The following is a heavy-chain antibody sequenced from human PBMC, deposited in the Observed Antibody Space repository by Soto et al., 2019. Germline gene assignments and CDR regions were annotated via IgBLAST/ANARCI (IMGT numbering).Heavy chain of an antibody. D-gene: IGHD2-2*01. Sequence: ASVKVSCKASGYTFTSYGISWVRQAPGQGLEWMGWISAYNGNTNYAQRLQGRVTMTTDTSTSTAYMELRSLRSDDTAVYYCARDLKDIVVVPADKYYYYMDVWGKGTTVTVSS. CDR3: ARDLKDIVVVPADKYYYYMDV. CDR2: ISAYNGNT. V-gene: IGHV1-18*01. J-gene: IGHJ6*03. CDR1: GYTFTSYG.